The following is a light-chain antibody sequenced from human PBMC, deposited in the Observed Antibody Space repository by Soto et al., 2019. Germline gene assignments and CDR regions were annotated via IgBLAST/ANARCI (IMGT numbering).Light chain of an antibody. CDR3: RSYTSSSTKV. CDR1: SSDVGGYNY. J-gene: IGLJ1*01. V-gene: IGLV2-14*01. Sequence: SALTQPASVSGSPGQSITISCTGTSSDVGGYNYVSWYQQHPGKAPKLMIYDVSNRPSGVANRFSGSKSGNTASLTISGLQADDEADYYCRSYTSSSTKVFGTGTKVTVL. CDR2: DVS.